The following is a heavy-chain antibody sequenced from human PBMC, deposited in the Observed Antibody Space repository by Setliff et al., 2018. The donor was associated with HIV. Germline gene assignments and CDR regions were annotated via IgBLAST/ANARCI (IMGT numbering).Heavy chain of an antibody. V-gene: IGHV3-30*18. CDR2: MSYDGSQT. CDR3: AKDNMGDHYFDS. Sequence: HPGGSLRLSCVGSGFSFRTFGMHWVRQAPGKGLQWVSVMSYDGSQTFYADSVKGRFTISRDNSKNTLYLQMSSLTTEDTAVYFCAKDNMGDHYFDSWGQGTLVTVSS. D-gene: IGHD1-26*01. J-gene: IGHJ4*02. CDR1: GFSFRTFG.